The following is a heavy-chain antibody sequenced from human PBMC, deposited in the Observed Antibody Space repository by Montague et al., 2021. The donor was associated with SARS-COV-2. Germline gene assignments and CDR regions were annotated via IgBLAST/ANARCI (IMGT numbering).Heavy chain of an antibody. J-gene: IGHJ4*02. Sequence: SETLSLTCTVSGGSIISYYWNWIRQPPGKGLELIWYIYYSGSTNYNPSLKSRVTISVDTSKNQFSLKLSSVTAADTAVYYCARVFPRWLQFDPYFDYWGQGTLVTVSS. V-gene: IGHV4-59*01. CDR3: ARVFPRWLQFDPYFDY. D-gene: IGHD5-24*01. CDR2: IYYSGST. CDR1: GGSIISYY.